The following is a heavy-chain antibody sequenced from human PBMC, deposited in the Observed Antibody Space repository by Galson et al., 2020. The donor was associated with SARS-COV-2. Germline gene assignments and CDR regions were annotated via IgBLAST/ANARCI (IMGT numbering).Heavy chain of an antibody. Sequence: SGPTLVKPTQTLTLTCTFSGFSLSTSGEGVGWIRQPPGKALEWLAMIYWDDDKRYSPSLKSRLTISKDTSGDLVVLTMTNMDPVDTATYYCAHTARIQPGTSVAGIPELDYWGQGTLVTVSS. V-gene: IGHV2-5*02. CDR3: AHTARIQPGTSVAGIPELDY. CDR2: IYWDDDK. J-gene: IGHJ4*02. CDR1: GFSLSTSGEG. D-gene: IGHD6-19*01.